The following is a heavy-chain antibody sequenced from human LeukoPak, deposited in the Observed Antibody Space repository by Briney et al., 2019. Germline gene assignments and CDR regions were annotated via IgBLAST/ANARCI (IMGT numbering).Heavy chain of an antibody. CDR1: GFTFSSYW. J-gene: IGHJ4*02. D-gene: IGHD4-11*01. CDR2: IKQDGGET. V-gene: IGHV3-7*01. CDR3: AREDHSKYEY. Sequence: PGGSLRLSCVASGFTFSSYWMSWVRQAPGEGLEWVASIKQDGGETFYVDSVKGRFTISRDNAKDALYLQMNSLRAGDTAVYYCAREDHSKYEYWGQGTLVTVSS.